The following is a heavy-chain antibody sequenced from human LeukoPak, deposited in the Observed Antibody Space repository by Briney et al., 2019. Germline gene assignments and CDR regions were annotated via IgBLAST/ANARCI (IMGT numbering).Heavy chain of an antibody. Sequence: SETLSLTCTVSGGSISSYYWSWIRLPAGKGLEWIGRIYTSGSTNYNPSLKSRVTISVDKSKNQFSLKLSSVTAADTAVYYCAREQNYMVRGVNDAFDIWGQGTMVTVSS. CDR2: IYTSGST. J-gene: IGHJ3*02. D-gene: IGHD3-10*01. V-gene: IGHV4-4*07. CDR1: GGSISSYY. CDR3: AREQNYMVRGVNDAFDI.